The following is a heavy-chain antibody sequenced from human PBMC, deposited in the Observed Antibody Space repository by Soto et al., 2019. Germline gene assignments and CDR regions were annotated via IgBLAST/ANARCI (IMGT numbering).Heavy chain of an antibody. CDR3: AKEYSGSYLFDY. J-gene: IGHJ4*02. V-gene: IGHV3-30*18. CDR1: GFTFSSYG. Sequence: PGGSVRLSCAASGFTFSSYGMHYVRQAPGKGLQWVTVISYDGSNKYYADSVKGRFTIYRENSKNTLYLQMNSLRAKDTAVYYCAKEYSGSYLFDYWGQGA. D-gene: IGHD1-26*01. CDR2: ISYDGSNK.